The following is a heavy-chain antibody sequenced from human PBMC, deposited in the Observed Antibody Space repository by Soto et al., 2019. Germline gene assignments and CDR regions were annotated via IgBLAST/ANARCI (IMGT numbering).Heavy chain of an antibody. V-gene: IGHV4-30-4*01. CDR3: ARGGGGIYSYGYDY. D-gene: IGHD5-18*01. Sequence: SETLSLTCTVSGGSISSGDYYWSWIRQPPGKGLEWIGYIYYSGSTYYNPSLKSRVTISVDTSKNQFSLKLSSVTAADTAVYYCARGGGGIYSYGYDYWGQGTLVT. J-gene: IGHJ4*02. CDR2: IYYSGST. CDR1: GGSISSGDYY.